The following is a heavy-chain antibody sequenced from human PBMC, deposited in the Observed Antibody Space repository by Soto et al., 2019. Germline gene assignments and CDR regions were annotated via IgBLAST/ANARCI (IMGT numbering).Heavy chain of an antibody. V-gene: IGHV4-34*01. J-gene: IGHJ4*01. Sequence: SETLSLTCAVYGGSFSGYYWSWIRQPPGKGLEWIGEINHSGSTNYNPSLKSRVTISVDTSKNQFSLKLSSVTAADTAVYYCARAVTGTTFHDYWGQEPWSPSPQ. D-gene: IGHD1-7*01. CDR1: GGSFSGYY. CDR3: ARAVTGTTFHDY. CDR2: INHSGST.